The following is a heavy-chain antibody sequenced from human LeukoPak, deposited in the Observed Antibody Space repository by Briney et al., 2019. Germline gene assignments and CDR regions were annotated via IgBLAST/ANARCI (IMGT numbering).Heavy chain of an antibody. CDR1: GFTFSSYA. CDR3: AKDPGRDYPIYDYVWGSYRPVPDY. V-gene: IGHV3-23*01. Sequence: GGYLRLSCAASGFTFSSYAMSWVRQAPGKGLEWVSAISGSGGSTYYADSVKGRFTISRDNSKNTLYLQMNSLRAEDTAAYYCAKDPGRDYPIYDYVWGSYRPVPDYWGQGTLVTVSS. CDR2: ISGSGGST. J-gene: IGHJ4*02. D-gene: IGHD3-16*02.